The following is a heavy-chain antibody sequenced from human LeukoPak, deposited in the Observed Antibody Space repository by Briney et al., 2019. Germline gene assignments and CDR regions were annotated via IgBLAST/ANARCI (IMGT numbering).Heavy chain of an antibody. D-gene: IGHD3/OR15-3a*01. Sequence: ASVKVSCKASGYTFTSYGISWVRQAPGQGLEWMGWISAYNGNTNYAQKLQGRVTMTTDTSTSTAYMELRSLRSDDTAVYYCARVGPPPDYYYYMDVWGKGTTVTVSS. CDR1: GYTFTSYG. V-gene: IGHV1-18*01. CDR2: ISAYNGNT. CDR3: ARVGPPPDYYYYMDV. J-gene: IGHJ6*03.